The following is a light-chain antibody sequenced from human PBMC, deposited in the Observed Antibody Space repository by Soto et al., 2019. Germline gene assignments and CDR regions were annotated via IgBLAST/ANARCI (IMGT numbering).Light chain of an antibody. CDR1: SGDIGGYNY. CDR2: DVA. J-gene: IGLJ1*01. Sequence: QSALTQPASVSGSPGQSITIPCAGTSGDIGGYNYVSWYQQHPGKAPKLIIFDVADRPSGVSDRFSGSKSGNTASLTISRLRPGDEADYYYSSFTGSFTHVFGTGTKGTVL. CDR3: SSFTGSFTHV. V-gene: IGLV2-14*03.